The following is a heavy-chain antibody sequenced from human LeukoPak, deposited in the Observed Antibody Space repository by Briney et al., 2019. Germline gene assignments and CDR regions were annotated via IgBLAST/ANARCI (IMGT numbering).Heavy chain of an antibody. CDR1: GGSSFGHY. CDR2: TFYDGST. CDR3: ARVAGVNLQFYFDS. D-gene: IGHD4-11*01. J-gene: IGHJ4*02. Sequence: SETLSLTCTVSGGSSFGHYWTWIRQPPGKRLEWIGYTFYDGSTDYNPSLKSRVTISVDTSKNQFSLEVNSVTTADTGVYYCARVAGVNLQFYFDSWGPGTLVTVSS. V-gene: IGHV4-59*11.